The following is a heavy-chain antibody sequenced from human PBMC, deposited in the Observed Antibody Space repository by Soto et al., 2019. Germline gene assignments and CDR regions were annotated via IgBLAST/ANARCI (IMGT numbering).Heavy chain of an antibody. CDR2: IYYSGST. CDR3: ARHPAAGPKYNWFDP. D-gene: IGHD6-13*01. J-gene: IGHJ5*02. V-gene: IGHV4-39*01. Sequence: PSGTLSLTCTVSGGSISSSSYYWGWIRQPPGKGLEWIGSIYYSGSTYYNPSLKSRVTISVDTSKNQFSLKLSSVTAADTAVYYCARHPAAGPKYNWFDPWGQGTLVTVSS. CDR1: GGSISSSSYY.